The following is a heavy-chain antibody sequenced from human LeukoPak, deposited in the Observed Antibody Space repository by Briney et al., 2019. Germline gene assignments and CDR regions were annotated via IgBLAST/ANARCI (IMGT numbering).Heavy chain of an antibody. CDR2: IYSSGTT. Sequence: SETLSLTCTVSGGSISNYYWSWIRQPAGKGLEWIGRIYSSGTTIYNPSLKSRVTMSVDTSKNQFPLKPSSVTAADTAVYFCASGSSGYDPWGQGTLVTVSS. CDR3: ASGSSGYDP. CDR1: GGSISNYY. V-gene: IGHV4-4*07. J-gene: IGHJ5*02. D-gene: IGHD5-12*01.